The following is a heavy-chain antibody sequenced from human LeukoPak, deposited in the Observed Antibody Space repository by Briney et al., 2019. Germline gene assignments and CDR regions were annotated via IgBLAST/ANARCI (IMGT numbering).Heavy chain of an antibody. J-gene: IGHJ4*03. Sequence: SETLSLTCTVSGGSISSYYWSWIRQPPGKGLEWIGYIYYSGSTNYNPSLKSRVTISVDTSKNQFSLKLSSVTAADPACFYCPRVTTVTLGYFDCLG. D-gene: IGHD4-17*01. CDR2: IYYSGST. CDR1: GGSISSYY. CDR3: PRVTTVTLGYFDC. V-gene: IGHV4-59*01.